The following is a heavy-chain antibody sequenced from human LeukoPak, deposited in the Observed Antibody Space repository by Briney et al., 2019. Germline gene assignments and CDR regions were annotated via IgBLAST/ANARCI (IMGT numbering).Heavy chain of an antibody. CDR2: INPTGGST. V-gene: IGHV1-46*01. CDR3: ARTAARRFDY. J-gene: IGHJ4*02. D-gene: IGHD6-6*01. CDR1: GYTFPSYF. Sequence: ASVKVSCKASGYTFPSYFMHWVRQAPGQGLEWMGIINPTGGSTTYAQRFQGRVTMTRDTSTSTVYMELSSLRSDDTAVYYCARTAARRFDYWGQGTLVTVSS.